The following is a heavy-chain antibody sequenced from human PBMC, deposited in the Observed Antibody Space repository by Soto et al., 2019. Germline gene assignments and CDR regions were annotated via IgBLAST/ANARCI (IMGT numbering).Heavy chain of an antibody. D-gene: IGHD6-6*01. Sequence: ASVKVSCKVSGYTLTELSMHWVRQAPGKGLERMGGFDPEDGETIYAQKFQGRVTMTEDTSTDTAYMELSSLRSEDTAVYYCATADEQLGNFDYWGQGTLVTVSS. J-gene: IGHJ4*02. CDR1: GYTLTELS. CDR3: ATADEQLGNFDY. V-gene: IGHV1-24*01. CDR2: FDPEDGET.